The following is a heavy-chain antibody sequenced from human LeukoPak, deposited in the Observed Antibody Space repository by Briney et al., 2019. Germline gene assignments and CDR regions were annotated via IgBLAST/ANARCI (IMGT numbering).Heavy chain of an antibody. V-gene: IGHV1-2*02. CDR1: GYSFTAFY. CDR3: ARDGEYGTGSYYRGSFDY. Sequence: ASVKVSCKASGYSFTAFYIHWVRQAPGQGLEWMGWIHPRSGDTRYAQKFQGRVTMARDTSTSTVYMDLSSLGSDDTAVYYCARDGEYGTGSYYRGSFDYWGQGILVTVSS. CDR2: IHPRSGDT. J-gene: IGHJ4*02. D-gene: IGHD3-10*01.